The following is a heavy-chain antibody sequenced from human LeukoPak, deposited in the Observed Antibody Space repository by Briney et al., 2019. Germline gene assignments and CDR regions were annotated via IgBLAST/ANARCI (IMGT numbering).Heavy chain of an antibody. V-gene: IGHV3-23*01. CDR3: AKVGIAARPRTLGAFDI. CDR1: GFTFSSYA. J-gene: IGHJ3*02. Sequence: GGSLRLSCAASGFTFSSYAMSWVRQAPGKGLEWVSAISGSGGSTYYADSVKGRFTISRDNSKNTLYLQMNSLRAEDTAVYYCAKVGIAARPRTLGAFDIWGQGTMVTASS. D-gene: IGHD6-6*01. CDR2: ISGSGGST.